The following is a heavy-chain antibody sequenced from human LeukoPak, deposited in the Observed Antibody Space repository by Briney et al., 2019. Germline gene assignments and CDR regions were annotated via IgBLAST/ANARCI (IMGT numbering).Heavy chain of an antibody. J-gene: IGHJ4*02. CDR2: ISSSGSTI. CDR1: GFTFSSYE. Sequence: GGSLRLSCAASGFTFSSYEMNWVRQAPGKGLEWVSYISSSGSTIYYADSVKGRFTISRDNAKNSLYLQMNSLRAEDTAVYYCARARTYYYDSSLDYWGQGTLVTVSS. V-gene: IGHV3-48*03. D-gene: IGHD3-22*01. CDR3: ARARTYYYDSSLDY.